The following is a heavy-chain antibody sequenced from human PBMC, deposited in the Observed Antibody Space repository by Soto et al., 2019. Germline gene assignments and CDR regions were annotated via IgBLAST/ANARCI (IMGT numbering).Heavy chain of an antibody. CDR2: INPNSGGT. CDR1: GYTFTGYY. V-gene: IGHV1-2*04. J-gene: IGHJ6*03. CDR3: ASAGTTVTTELSYYMHV. D-gene: IGHD4-17*01. Sequence: ASVKVSCKASGYTFTGYYMHWVRQAPGQGLEWMGWINPNSGGTNYAQKFQGWVTMTRDTSISTAYMELSRVRSDDTAVYYCASAGTTVTTELSYYMHVSGKRTTVTVSS.